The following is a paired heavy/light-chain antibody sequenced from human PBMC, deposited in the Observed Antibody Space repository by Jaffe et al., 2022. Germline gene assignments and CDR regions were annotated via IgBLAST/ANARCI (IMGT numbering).Heavy chain of an antibody. V-gene: IGHV3-21*01. CDR2: ISSSSSYI. CDR1: GFTFSSYS. Sequence: EVQLVESGGGLVKPGGSLRLSCAASGFTFSSYSMNWVRQAPGKGLEWVSSISSSSSYIYYADSVKGRFTISRDNAKNSLYLQMNSLRAEDTAVYYCATYCSSTSCRIFATRSFDPWGQGTLVTVSS. CDR3: ATYCSSTSCRIFATRSFDP. D-gene: IGHD2-2*01. J-gene: IGHJ5*02.
Light chain of an antibody. CDR1: QSLLHSNGYNY. Sequence: DIVMTQSPLSLPVTPGEPASISCRSSQSLLHSNGYNYLDWYLQKPGQSPQLLIYLGSNRASGVPDRFSGSGSGTDFTLKISRVEAEDVGVYYCMQALQTPATFGGGTKVEIK. V-gene: IGKV2-28*01. CDR2: LGS. J-gene: IGKJ4*01. CDR3: MQALQTPAT.